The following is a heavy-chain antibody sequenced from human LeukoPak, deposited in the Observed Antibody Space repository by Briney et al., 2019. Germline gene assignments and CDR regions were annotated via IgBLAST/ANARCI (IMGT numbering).Heavy chain of an antibody. J-gene: IGHJ3*02. CDR1: GFTFSSYW. CDR2: IRQDGSEK. Sequence: GGSLRLPCAASGFTFSSYWMSWVRQAPGKGLEWVANIRQDGSEKYYVDSVRGRFTISRDNAENSLFLQMNSLRAEDTAVYYCARDLAGPPQEAFDIWGQGTMVTVS. V-gene: IGHV3-7*01. CDR3: ARDLAGPPQEAFDI.